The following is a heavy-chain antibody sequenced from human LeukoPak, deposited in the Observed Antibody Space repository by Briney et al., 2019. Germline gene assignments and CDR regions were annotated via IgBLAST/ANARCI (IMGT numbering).Heavy chain of an antibody. J-gene: IGHJ5*02. V-gene: IGHV3-21*01. D-gene: IGHD1-26*01. CDR1: GFTLSSYS. CDR2: ISSSSSYI. CDR3: ARDPNRGSYH. Sequence: PGGSLRLSCAASGFTLSSYSMNWVRPAPGRGREWVSPISSSSSYIYYAGSVKGRFTISRDNAKNSLYQQMNSLRAEDTAVYDCARDPNRGSYHWGQGTLVTVSS.